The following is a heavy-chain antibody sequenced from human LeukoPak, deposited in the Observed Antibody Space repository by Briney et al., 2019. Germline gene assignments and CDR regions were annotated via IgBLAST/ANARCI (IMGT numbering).Heavy chain of an antibody. CDR1: GFTFSSYS. D-gene: IGHD1-26*01. CDR3: AIFSELIVGAMDV. V-gene: IGHV3-21*01. Sequence: GGSLRLSCAASGFTFSSYSMNWVRQAPGEGLEWVSSISSSSSYISYADSVKGRFTISRDHAKNSLYLQMNSLRADDTAVYYCAIFSELIVGAMDVWGQGTTVTVSS. J-gene: IGHJ6*02. CDR2: ISSSSSYI.